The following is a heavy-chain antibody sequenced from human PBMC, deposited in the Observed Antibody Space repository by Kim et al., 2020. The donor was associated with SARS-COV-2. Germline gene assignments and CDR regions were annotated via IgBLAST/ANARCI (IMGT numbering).Heavy chain of an antibody. CDR3: ARDLLGSIDY. J-gene: IGHJ4*02. V-gene: IGHV3-33*01. CDR2: SKM. Sequence: SKMFHADSVKGRFTISRDNSKNTLFLQLNSLRAEDTGVYYFARDLLGSIDYWGQGTLVTVSS. D-gene: IGHD1-1*01.